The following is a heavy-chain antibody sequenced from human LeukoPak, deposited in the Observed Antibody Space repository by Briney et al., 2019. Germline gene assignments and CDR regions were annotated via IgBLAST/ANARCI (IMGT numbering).Heavy chain of an antibody. CDR2: ISGSGGST. CDR3: AKEGGWYEYH. D-gene: IGHD6-19*01. CDR1: GFTLSSNY. V-gene: IGHV3-23*01. Sequence: GGSLRLSCAASGFTLSSNYMSWVRQAPGKGLEWVSGISGSGGSTYYADSVKGRFTISRDNSKNTLYLQMNSLRAEDTAVYYCAKEGGWYEYHWGQGTLVTVSS. J-gene: IGHJ5*02.